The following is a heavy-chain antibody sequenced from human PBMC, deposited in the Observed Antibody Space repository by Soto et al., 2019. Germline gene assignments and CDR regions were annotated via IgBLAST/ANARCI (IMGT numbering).Heavy chain of an antibody. CDR2: ISANGAAT. CDR1: GSTVRTYA. Sequence: EAQLLQSGGGLVQPGGSLRLSCAASGSTVRTYAMTWVRQAPGKGLEWVSTISANGAATYYADSVRGRFTISRDNSKDTLYLQMDGLRADDTAVYYCAKDPRLELRGVDSWGQGTLVTVSS. J-gene: IGHJ4*02. D-gene: IGHD1-7*01. CDR3: AKDPRLELRGVDS. V-gene: IGHV3-23*01.